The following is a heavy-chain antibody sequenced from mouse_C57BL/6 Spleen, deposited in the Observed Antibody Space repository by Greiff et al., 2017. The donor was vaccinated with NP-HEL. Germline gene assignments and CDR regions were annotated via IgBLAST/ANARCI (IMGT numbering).Heavy chain of an antibody. CDR3: ARGTAQAPYYYAMDY. Sequence: EVKLQESGPGLVKPSQSLSLTCSVTGYSITSGYYWNWIRQFPGNKLEWMGYISYDGSNNYNPSLKNRISITRDTSKNQFFLKLNSVTTEDTATYYCARGTAQAPYYYAMDYWGQGTSVTVSS. CDR1: GYSITSGYY. V-gene: IGHV3-6*01. J-gene: IGHJ4*01. CDR2: ISYDGSN. D-gene: IGHD3-2*02.